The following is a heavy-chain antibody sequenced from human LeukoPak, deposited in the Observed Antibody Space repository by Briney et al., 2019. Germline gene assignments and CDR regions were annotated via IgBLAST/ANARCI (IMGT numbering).Heavy chain of an antibody. D-gene: IGHD2-2*01. CDR3: ARGRSPFKKVVPIATAMDV. CDR2: IIPIVGTP. J-gene: IGHJ6*03. V-gene: IGHV1-69*06. CDR1: GGTFSSYA. Sequence: GASAKVSCKASGGTFSSYAISWVRQAPGQGLEWMGGIIPIVGTPNYAQKFQGRVTITADKSTSTAYMELRSLTSDDTAIYYCARGRSPFKKVVPIATAMDVWGKGTTVTVSS.